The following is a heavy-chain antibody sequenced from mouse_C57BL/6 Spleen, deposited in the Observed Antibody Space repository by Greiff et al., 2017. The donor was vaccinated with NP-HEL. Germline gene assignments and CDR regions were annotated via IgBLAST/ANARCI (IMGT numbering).Heavy chain of an antibody. CDR3: ARPMVTEDWFAY. J-gene: IGHJ3*01. D-gene: IGHD2-2*01. CDR2: IWSGGST. V-gene: IGHV2-2*01. CDR1: GFSLTSYG. Sequence: VQLVESGPGLVQPSQSLSITCTVSGFSLTSYGVHWVRQSPGKGLEWLGVIWSGGSTDYNAAFISRLSISKDNSKSQFFFKMNSLQADDTAIYYCARPMVTEDWFAYWGQGTLVTVSS.